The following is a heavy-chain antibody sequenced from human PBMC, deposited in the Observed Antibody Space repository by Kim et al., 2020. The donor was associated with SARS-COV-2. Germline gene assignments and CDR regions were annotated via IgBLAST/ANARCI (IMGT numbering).Heavy chain of an antibody. D-gene: IGHD3-10*01. J-gene: IGHJ4*02. Sequence: GGSLRLSCAASGFTFSDYYMSWIRQAPGKGLEWLSYISSGSSYSTYADSVRGRFTISRDNAKNSLSLQMNSLRADDTAVYYCARAMGSAYYFNDYWGQGTLVTVSS. V-gene: IGHV3-11*06. CDR3: ARAMGSAYYFNDY. CDR2: ISSGSSYS. CDR1: GFTFSDYY.